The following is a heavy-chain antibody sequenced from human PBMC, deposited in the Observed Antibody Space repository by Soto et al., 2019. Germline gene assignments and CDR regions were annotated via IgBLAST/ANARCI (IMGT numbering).Heavy chain of an antibody. D-gene: IGHD4-17*01. CDR2: ISASSRYI. Sequence: GSLRLSCAASGFTFTDYVMNWVRQAPGKGLEGVSAISASSRYINYADSVKGRSTISRVNTNNSLYLQINSLRAEDTAVYYCARDRGYGDFDFYFDYWGLGTLVTVSS. V-gene: IGHV3-21*01. CDR1: GFTFTDYV. CDR3: ARDRGYGDFDFYFDY. J-gene: IGHJ4*02.